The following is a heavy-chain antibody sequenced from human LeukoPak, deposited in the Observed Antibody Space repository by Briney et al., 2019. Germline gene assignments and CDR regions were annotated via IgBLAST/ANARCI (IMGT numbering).Heavy chain of an antibody. CDR2: INTDGSN. CDR1: GFTFSNYW. Sequence: GGSLRLSCAASGFTFSNYWIHWVRQAPGKGLVWVSRINTDGSNYYADSVKGRFTISRDNAKNTLYLQMNSLRAEDTAVHYCARGLYGAYGTDYWGQGTLVTVSS. J-gene: IGHJ4*02. D-gene: IGHD4-17*01. V-gene: IGHV3-74*01. CDR3: ARGLYGAYGTDY.